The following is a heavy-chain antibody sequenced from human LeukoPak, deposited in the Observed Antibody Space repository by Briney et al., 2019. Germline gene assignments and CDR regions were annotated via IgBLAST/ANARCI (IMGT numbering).Heavy chain of an antibody. Sequence: SETLSLTCTVSGGSISRSSYYWGWIRQPPGKWLEWIGTMYYSGSTYYNPSLKSRVTMSVDTSKNQFSLKLSSVTAADTAVYYYARMTVVPAVDYYYYMDVWGKGTTVTVSS. D-gene: IGHD2-2*01. V-gene: IGHV4-39*07. CDR3: ARMTVVPAVDYYYYMDV. CDR2: MYYSGST. CDR1: GGSISRSSYY. J-gene: IGHJ6*03.